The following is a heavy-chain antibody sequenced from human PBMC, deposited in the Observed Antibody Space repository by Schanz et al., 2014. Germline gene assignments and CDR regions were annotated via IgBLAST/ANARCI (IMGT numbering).Heavy chain of an antibody. CDR3: ARDHTTESYYSAGPPIDY. J-gene: IGHJ4*02. V-gene: IGHV3-48*01. CDR2: ISSSSSTR. CDR1: GFGFSSYS. Sequence: EVQLVESGGGLIQPGGSLRLSCAASGFGFSSYSMNWVRQAPGKGLEWVSYISSSSSTRYYADSVKGRFTISRDNAKNSLFLQMNSLRAEDTAVYYCARDHTTESYYSAGPPIDYWGQGTLLTVSS. D-gene: IGHD1-26*01.